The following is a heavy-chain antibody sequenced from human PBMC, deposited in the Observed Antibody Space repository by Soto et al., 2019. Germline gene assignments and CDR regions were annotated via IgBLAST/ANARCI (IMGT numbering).Heavy chain of an antibody. CDR2: MNPNSGNT. J-gene: IGHJ5*02. CDR3: ARGLGSSWYYDGFDP. Sequence: AASVKVSCKASGYTFTSYDINWVRQATGQGLEWMGWMNPNSGNTGYAQKFQGRVTMTRNTSISTAYMELSSLRSEDTAVYYCARGLGSSWYYDGFDPWGQGTLVTAPQ. V-gene: IGHV1-8*01. CDR1: GYTFTSYD. D-gene: IGHD6-13*01.